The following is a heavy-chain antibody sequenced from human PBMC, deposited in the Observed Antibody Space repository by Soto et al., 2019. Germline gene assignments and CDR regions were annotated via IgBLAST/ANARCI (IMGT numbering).Heavy chain of an antibody. J-gene: IGHJ5*02. V-gene: IGHV3-48*01. Sequence: GSLRLSCAASGFTFSSYSMNWVRQAPGKGLEWVSYISSSSSTIYYADSVKGRFTISRDNAKNSLYLQMNSLRAEDTAVYYCARRYYSSTSCLKLIHPWGQGTLVTGSS. CDR3: ARRYYSSTSCLKLIHP. D-gene: IGHD2-2*01. CDR1: GFTFSSYS. CDR2: ISSSSSTI.